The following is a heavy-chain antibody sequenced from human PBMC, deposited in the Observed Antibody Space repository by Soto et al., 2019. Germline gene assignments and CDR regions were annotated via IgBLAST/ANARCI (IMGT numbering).Heavy chain of an antibody. CDR2: IYHSGST. D-gene: IGHD5-12*01. CDR1: GGSISSGGYS. J-gene: IGHJ4*02. V-gene: IGHV4-30-2*01. CDR3: AGGPGVARNY. Sequence: QLQLQESGSGLVKPSQTLSLTCAVSGGSISSGGYSWSWIRQPPGKGLEWIGYIYHSGSTYYNPSLTSRVTIPVDRSKNQVALKLSSVTAADTGVYYCAGGPGVARNYWGQGTLVTVSS.